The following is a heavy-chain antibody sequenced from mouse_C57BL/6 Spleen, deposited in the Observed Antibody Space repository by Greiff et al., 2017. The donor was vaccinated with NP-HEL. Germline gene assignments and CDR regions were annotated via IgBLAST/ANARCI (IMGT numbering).Heavy chain of an antibody. J-gene: IGHJ2*01. CDR2: ISSGSSTI. V-gene: IGHV5-17*01. CDR3: AWWRLRQYYFDY. D-gene: IGHD2-4*01. Sequence: EVKVVESGGGLVKPGGSLKLSCAASGFTFSDYGMHWVRQAPEKGLEWVAYISSGSSTIYYADTVKGRFTISRDNAKNTLFLQMTSLRSEDTAMYYCAWWRLRQYYFDYWGQGTTLTVSS. CDR1: GFTFSDYG.